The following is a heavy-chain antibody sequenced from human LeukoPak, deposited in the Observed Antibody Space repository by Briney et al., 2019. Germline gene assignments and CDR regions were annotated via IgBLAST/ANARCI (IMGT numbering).Heavy chain of an antibody. Sequence: SETLSLTCTVSGGSISNNDYFWGWIRQPPGKGLEWIGSMNYGGSTHDNPSLRSRVTISVDTSKNQVSLKLSSVTAADTAVYYCARRVPGRSGNWFDPWGQGTLVTVSS. D-gene: IGHD2-2*01. CDR1: GGSISNNDYF. CDR2: MNYGGST. CDR3: ARRVPGRSGNWFDP. J-gene: IGHJ5*02. V-gene: IGHV4-39*01.